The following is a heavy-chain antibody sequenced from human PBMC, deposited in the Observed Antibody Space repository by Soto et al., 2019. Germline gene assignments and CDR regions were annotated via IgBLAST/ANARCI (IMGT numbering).Heavy chain of an antibody. D-gene: IGHD6-25*01. J-gene: IGHJ6*02. Sequence: EVQLLESGGGLVQPGGSLRLSCAASGFTFSSYAMKWVRQAPGKGLEWVSLISDSGTLTYYADSVKGRFTISRDNPGNRRFLQMYSLRAENTAVYYWARYIPAVRYDGMDVWGQGT. CDR3: ARYIPAVRYDGMDV. CDR1: GFTFSSYA. CDR2: ISDSGTLT. V-gene: IGHV3-23*01.